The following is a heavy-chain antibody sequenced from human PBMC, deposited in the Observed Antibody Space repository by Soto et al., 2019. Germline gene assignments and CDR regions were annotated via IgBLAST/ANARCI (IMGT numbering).Heavy chain of an antibody. CDR3: ARWGTTGGFDL. CDR1: GFMFKSYV. D-gene: IGHD3-16*01. Sequence: QLQLVESGGGVVQPGTSLRLSCTASGFMFKSYVMHWVRQAPGKGLEWVALTSYDGNNKYYGDSVKGRFTVSRDNSKNMLHLQMDSLRPEDTALYYCARWGTTGGFDLWGQGTLVSVSS. J-gene: IGHJ4*02. CDR2: TSYDGNNK. V-gene: IGHV3-30*19.